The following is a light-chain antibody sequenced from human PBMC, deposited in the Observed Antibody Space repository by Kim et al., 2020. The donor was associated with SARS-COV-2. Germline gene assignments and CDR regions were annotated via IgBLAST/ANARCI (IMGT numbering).Light chain of an antibody. J-gene: IGKJ1*01. Sequence: DIQMTQSPSTLSASVGDKVTISCRASQPISSSLAWYQQRAGKAPRLLIYKASSVETGVPSRFSGSGSGTEFTLTITSLQPDDFAAYYCQQHDSYPWTFGQGTEVDIK. CDR1: QPISSS. V-gene: IGKV1-5*03. CDR3: QQHDSYPWT. CDR2: KAS.